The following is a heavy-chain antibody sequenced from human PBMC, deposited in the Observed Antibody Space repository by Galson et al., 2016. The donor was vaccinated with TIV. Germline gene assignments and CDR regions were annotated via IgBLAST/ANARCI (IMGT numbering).Heavy chain of an antibody. CDR3: ARGLRGTSPDANNWFDP. CDR1: GGSMNSGVYY. Sequence: QIQLPESGPGLVKPSETLSLTCSVSGGSMNSGVYYWTWIRQPPGKGLEWIGSIYYSEIIYYNPSLKSRVITAVDTSKNQFSLMVSSVTAADTAVYYCARGLRGTSPDANNWFDPWGQGTLVTVSS. V-gene: IGHV4-30-4*08. J-gene: IGHJ5*02. CDR2: IYYSEII. D-gene: IGHD3-16*01.